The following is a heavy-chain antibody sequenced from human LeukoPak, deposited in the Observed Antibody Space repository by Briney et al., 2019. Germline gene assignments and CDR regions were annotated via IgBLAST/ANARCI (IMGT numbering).Heavy chain of an antibody. D-gene: IGHD3-16*02. Sequence: SVKVSCKASGGTFSSYAISWVRQAPGQGLEWMGGIIPIFGTANCAQKFQGRVTITADESTSTAYMELSSLRSEDTAVYYCAITFGGVIVTDYWGQGTLVTVSS. CDR2: IIPIFGTA. CDR1: GGTFSSYA. V-gene: IGHV1-69*13. CDR3: AITFGGVIVTDY. J-gene: IGHJ4*02.